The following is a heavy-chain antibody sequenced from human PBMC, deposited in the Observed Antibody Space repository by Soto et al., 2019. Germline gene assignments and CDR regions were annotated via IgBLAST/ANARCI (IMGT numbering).Heavy chain of an antibody. Sequence: GGSLRLSCAASGFTFSDYYMSWIRQAPGKGLEWVSYISSSGSTIYYADSVKGRFTISRDNAKNSLYLQMNSLRAEDTAVYYCARPSGNYYGSGSFEYFQHWGQGTLVTVSS. J-gene: IGHJ1*01. D-gene: IGHD3-10*01. CDR2: ISSSGSTI. CDR1: GFTFSDYY. CDR3: ARPSGNYYGSGSFEYFQH. V-gene: IGHV3-11*01.